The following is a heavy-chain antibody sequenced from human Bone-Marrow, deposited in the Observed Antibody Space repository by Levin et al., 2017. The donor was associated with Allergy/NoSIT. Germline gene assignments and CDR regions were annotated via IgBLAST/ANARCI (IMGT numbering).Heavy chain of an antibody. D-gene: IGHD4-11*01. V-gene: IGHV3-53*01. CDR2: IYSGGST. Sequence: GGSLRLSCAASGFTVSNNYMTWIRQAPGKGLEWVSLIYSGGSTYYADSVKGRFTISRDSSKNTSYLQMNSLRAEDTAVYYWFGSPNSDYVWGQGTLVTVSS. CDR3: FGSPNSDYV. J-gene: IGHJ4*02. CDR1: GFTVSNNY.